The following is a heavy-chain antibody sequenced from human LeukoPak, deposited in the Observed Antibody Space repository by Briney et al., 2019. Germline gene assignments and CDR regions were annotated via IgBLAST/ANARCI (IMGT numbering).Heavy chain of an antibody. V-gene: IGHV1-24*01. CDR3: ATMTTTTHAGEY. J-gene: IGHJ4*02. D-gene: IGHD1-1*01. Sequence: SVKVSCKVSGYALTELSMHWVRQAPGKGREWMGGFDPEDGETIYAQKFQGRVTMTEDTSTDTAYMELSSLRSEDTAVYYCATMTTTTHAGEYWGQGTLVTVSS. CDR2: FDPEDGET. CDR1: GYALTELS.